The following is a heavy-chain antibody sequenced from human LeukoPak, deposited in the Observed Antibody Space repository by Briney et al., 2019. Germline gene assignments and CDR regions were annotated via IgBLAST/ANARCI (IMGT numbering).Heavy chain of an antibody. J-gene: IGHJ4*02. Sequence: GGSLRLSCAASGFTFSSSAMHWVRQAPDKGLEWVAVISYDGSNKYYADSVKGRFTISRDNSKNTLYLQMNSLRADDTAVYYCARNDYSSGDFDYRGQGTLVTVSS. CDR3: ARNDYSSGDFDY. CDR1: GFTFSSSA. D-gene: IGHD3-3*01. V-gene: IGHV3-30-3*01. CDR2: ISYDGSNK.